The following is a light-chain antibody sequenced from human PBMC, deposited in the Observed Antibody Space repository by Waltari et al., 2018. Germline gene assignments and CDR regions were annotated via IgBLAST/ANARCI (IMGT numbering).Light chain of an antibody. J-gene: IGLJ1*01. V-gene: IGLV1-40*01. CDR1: SSNIGTGYD. CDR3: QSYDSSLSGSV. Sequence: QSVLTQPPSVSGAPGQRVTVSCTGSSSNIGTGYDVHWYRQLPGTAPKLLICGNSNRPSGVPDRICGAKYGTAASLAITGLQAEDEADYYCQSYDSSLSGSVFGTGTKVTVL. CDR2: GNS.